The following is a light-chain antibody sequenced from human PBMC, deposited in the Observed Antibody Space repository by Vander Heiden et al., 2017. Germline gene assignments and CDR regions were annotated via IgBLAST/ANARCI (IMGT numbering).Light chain of an antibody. Sequence: DIVMTQSPDSLSVSLGERATINCKSSQSVLHISNNKNYLAWYQQRPGQPPKLLIYWASTRESGVPDRFSGSGSGTDFTLTISSLQAEDVAVYYCQQFYSTPTFGQGTRVEIQ. V-gene: IGKV4-1*01. J-gene: IGKJ1*01. CDR1: QSVLHISNNKNY. CDR2: WAS. CDR3: QQFYSTPT.